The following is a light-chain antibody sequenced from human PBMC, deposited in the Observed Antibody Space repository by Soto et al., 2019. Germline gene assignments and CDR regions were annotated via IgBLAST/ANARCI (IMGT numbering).Light chain of an antibody. CDR1: RFNIGAGYD. V-gene: IGLV1-40*01. CDR2: GNS. J-gene: IGLJ3*02. Sequence: QSVLTQPPSVSGAPGQRVTISCTGSRFNIGAGYDVHWYQQLPGTAPKLLIYGNSNRPSGVPDRFSGSKSGTSASLAITGLQAEDEADYYCQSYDSSLSGFLVFGGGTQLTVL. CDR3: QSYDSSLSGFLV.